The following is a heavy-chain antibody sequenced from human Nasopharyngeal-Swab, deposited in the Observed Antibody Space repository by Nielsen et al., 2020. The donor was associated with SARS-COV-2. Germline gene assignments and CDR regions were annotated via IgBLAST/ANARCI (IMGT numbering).Heavy chain of an antibody. V-gene: IGHV3-30*03. D-gene: IGHD6-13*01. Sequence: GESLKISCAASGFTFRNNGMQWVRQAPGKGLEWVAVISDDGTKKYYADSVKGRFTVSRDNLKNTLYVQMNSLRAEDMAVYYCARLVPHGSSWYQGGLDVWGQGTTVTVSS. CDR1: GFTFRNNG. CDR3: ARLVPHGSSWYQGGLDV. J-gene: IGHJ6*02. CDR2: ISDDGTKK.